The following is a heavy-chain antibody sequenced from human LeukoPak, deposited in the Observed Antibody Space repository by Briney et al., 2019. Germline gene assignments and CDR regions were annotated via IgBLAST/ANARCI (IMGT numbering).Heavy chain of an antibody. Sequence: GGTLRLSCAASGFTFSSYGMSWVRQAPGKGLEWVSAISGSGGSTYYADSVKGRFTISRDNSKNTLYLQMNSLRAEDTAVYYCAKSLGYCSGGSCQSPCYFDYWGQGTLVTVSS. D-gene: IGHD2-15*01. CDR3: AKSLGYCSGGSCQSPCYFDY. V-gene: IGHV3-23*01. J-gene: IGHJ4*02. CDR2: ISGSGGST. CDR1: GFTFSSYG.